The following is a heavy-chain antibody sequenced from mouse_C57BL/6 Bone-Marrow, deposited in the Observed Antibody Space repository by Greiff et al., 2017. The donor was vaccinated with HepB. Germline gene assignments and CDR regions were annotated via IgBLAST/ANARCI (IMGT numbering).Heavy chain of an antibody. Sequence: VMLVESGPGLVAPSQSLSITCTVPGFSLTSYAISWVRQPPGKGLEWLGEIWTGGGTNYNSALKSRLSISKDNSKSQVFIKMNSLQTDDTARYYCARMDYWGQGTTLTVSS. J-gene: IGHJ2*01. CDR1: GFSLTSYA. V-gene: IGHV2-9-1*01. CDR2: IWTGGGT. CDR3: ARMDY.